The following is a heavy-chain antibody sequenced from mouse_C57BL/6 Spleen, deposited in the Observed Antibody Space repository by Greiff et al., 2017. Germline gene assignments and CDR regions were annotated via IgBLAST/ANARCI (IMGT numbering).Heavy chain of an antibody. D-gene: IGHD1-1*01. CDR2: IDPSDSET. V-gene: IGHV1-52*01. Sequence: QVQLQQPGAELVRPGSSVKLSCKASGYTFTSYWMHWVKQRPIQGLEWIGNIDPSDSETHYNQKFKDKATLTVDKSSSTAYMQLSSLTSEDSAVYYCARDDGSSYRYFDVGGTGTTVTVSS. J-gene: IGHJ1*03. CDR3: ARDDGSSYRYFDV. CDR1: GYTFTSYW.